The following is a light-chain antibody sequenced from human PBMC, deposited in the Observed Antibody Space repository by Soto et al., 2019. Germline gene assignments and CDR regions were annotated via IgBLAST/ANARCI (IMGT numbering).Light chain of an antibody. Sequence: QSALTQPASVSGSPGQSITISCTGTSSDVGGYNFVSWYQQHPGKAPKFIIYDVRNRPSGVSNRFSGSRSGNTASLTISGLQADDEADYYCSSYTSSSTVIFGGGTKRTVL. J-gene: IGLJ2*01. CDR1: SSDVGGYNF. CDR2: DVR. CDR3: SSYTSSSTVI. V-gene: IGLV2-14*03.